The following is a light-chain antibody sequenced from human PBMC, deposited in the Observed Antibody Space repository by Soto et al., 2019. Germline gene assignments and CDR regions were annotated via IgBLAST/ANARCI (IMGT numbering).Light chain of an antibody. Sequence: IQMTQSPSSLSASVGDRVTITCQATQDIRKYLNWYQQKPGKAPKLLIYDASSLETGVPSRFSGSGSGTDFTLPISGLQPEDCATYYCQQYDNLPLSFGQGTRLEIK. CDR3: QQYDNLPLS. CDR2: DAS. V-gene: IGKV1-33*01. J-gene: IGKJ5*01. CDR1: QDIRKY.